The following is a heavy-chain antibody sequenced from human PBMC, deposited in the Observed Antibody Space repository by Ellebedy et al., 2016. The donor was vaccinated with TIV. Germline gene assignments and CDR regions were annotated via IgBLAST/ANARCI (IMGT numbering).Heavy chain of an antibody. J-gene: IGHJ4*02. CDR3: VKNGGWYYFDD. CDR2: ISSLGTLT. Sequence: GESLKISXAASGFTFSDEAMSWVRRTPGKGLAWVSSISSLGTLTYYSESVKGRFTISRDNTKDTLYLQMNGLTGDDTGIYFCVKNGGWYYFDDWGQGTLVTVSS. CDR1: GFTFSDEA. D-gene: IGHD6-19*01. V-gene: IGHV3-23*01.